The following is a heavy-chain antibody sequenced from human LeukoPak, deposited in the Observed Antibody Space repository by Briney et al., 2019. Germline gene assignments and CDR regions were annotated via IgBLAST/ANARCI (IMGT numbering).Heavy chain of an antibody. CDR1: GYSFTSYW. CDR3: ATSYSSSLSFEY. Sequence: PGESLKISCKGSGYSFTSYWIAWVRQMPGKGLEWMGIIYPGDSDTRHSPSFQGQVTISADKSISTAYLQWSSLKASDTAMYYCATSYSSSLSFEYWGQGTLVTASS. CDR2: IYPGDSDT. J-gene: IGHJ4*02. D-gene: IGHD6-6*01. V-gene: IGHV5-51*01.